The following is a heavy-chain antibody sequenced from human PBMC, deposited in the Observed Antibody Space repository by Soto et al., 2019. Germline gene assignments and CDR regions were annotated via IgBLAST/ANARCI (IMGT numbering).Heavy chain of an antibody. CDR2: IDSGGNT. J-gene: IGHJ6*02. Sequence: EVQLVESGGGLVQPGGSLRLSCAASGFTVSSNYMSWVRQAPGKGLEWVSVIDSGGNTYYADSVKGRFTISRDNSKNTLYLTMNRLRAADTAGYYLAREGGFYGSGSRGYYYYFAMDVWGQGTTVTVSS. CDR1: GFTVSSNY. D-gene: IGHD3-10*01. CDR3: AREGGFYGSGSRGYYYYFAMDV. V-gene: IGHV3-66*01.